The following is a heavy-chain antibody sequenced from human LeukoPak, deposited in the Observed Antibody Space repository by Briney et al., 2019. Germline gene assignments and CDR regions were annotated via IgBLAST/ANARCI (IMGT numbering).Heavy chain of an antibody. V-gene: IGHV3-21*01. D-gene: IGHD1-1*01. CDR3: ARDLNWNDVGNWFDP. CDR2: ISSSSSYI. J-gene: IGHJ5*02. CDR1: GFTISSYS. Sequence: GGSLRLSCAASGFTISSYSMNWVRQAPGKGLQWVSSISSSSSYIYYADSVKGRFTISRDNAKNSLYLQMNSLRAEDTAVYYCARDLNWNDVGNWFDPWGQGTLVTVSS.